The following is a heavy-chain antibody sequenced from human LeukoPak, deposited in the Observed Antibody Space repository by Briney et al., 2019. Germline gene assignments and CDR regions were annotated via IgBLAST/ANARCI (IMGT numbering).Heavy chain of an antibody. V-gene: IGHV4-59*01. D-gene: IGHD6-6*01. CDR1: GGSISSYY. J-gene: IGHJ4*02. CDR3: ARWGSIAVARFDY. Sequence: SETLSLTCTVSGGSISSYYWSWIRQPPGKGLEWIGYIYYTGSTNYNPSLTSRVNISVDTSKNQFSLNLTSVAAADTAVYYCARWGSIAVARFDYWGQGTLVTVSS. CDR2: IYYTGST.